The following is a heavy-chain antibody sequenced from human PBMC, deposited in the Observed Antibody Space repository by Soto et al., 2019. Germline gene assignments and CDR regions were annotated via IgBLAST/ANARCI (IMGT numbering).Heavy chain of an antibody. V-gene: IGHV3-23*01. Sequence: EVQLLESGGGLVQPGGSLRLSCAASGFTFSSYAMSWVRQAPGKGLEWVSAISGSGGSTYYADSVKGRFTISRDNSKNPFYLQMNSLRAEDTAVYYCANPYSNFPRPGYYFDYWGQGTLVTVPS. CDR1: GFTFSSYA. CDR3: ANPYSNFPRPGYYFDY. D-gene: IGHD4-4*01. CDR2: ISGSGGST. J-gene: IGHJ4*02.